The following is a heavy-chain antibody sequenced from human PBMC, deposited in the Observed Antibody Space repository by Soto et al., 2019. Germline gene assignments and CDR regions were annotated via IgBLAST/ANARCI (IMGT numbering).Heavy chain of an antibody. V-gene: IGHV3-43*01. D-gene: IGHD1-26*01. J-gene: IGHJ4*02. CDR1: GFSFDDYN. CDR3: AKDLGYYNEN. Sequence: XVSLRLSCAASGFSFDDYNMHWVRQPPGKGLEWVSLISWDGSNTYYADSVKGRFTISRDNSKNSLFLQMNSLRSEDTALYYCAKDLGYYNENWGQGTLVTVSS. CDR2: ISWDGSNT.